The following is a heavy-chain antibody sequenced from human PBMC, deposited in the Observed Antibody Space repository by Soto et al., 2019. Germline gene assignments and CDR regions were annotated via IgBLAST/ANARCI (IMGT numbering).Heavy chain of an antibody. CDR3: ARVNNWNYPVDF. CDR2: INADGSST. Sequence: GGSLRLSCAASGFNLSRFWLDWVRQGPGKGLVWVSRINADGSSTSYADSVKGRFTIARDNAKNTPYLQMNRLRAEDTAVYYCARVNNWNYPVDFWGQGTLVTVSS. CDR1: GFNLSRFW. D-gene: IGHD1-7*01. J-gene: IGHJ4*02. V-gene: IGHV3-74*01.